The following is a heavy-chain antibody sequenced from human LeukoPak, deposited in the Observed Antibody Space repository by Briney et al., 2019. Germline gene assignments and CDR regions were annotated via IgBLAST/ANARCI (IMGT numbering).Heavy chain of an antibody. Sequence: GGSLRRACAASGFTIDTYSMNWVRQAPRKGLEWVSSISTGSSYMYYADSVKGRFTISRDNAKNSLYLQMDSLTVDDTAVYYCARHDLLSGYYSLDYWGQGTLVTVSS. V-gene: IGHV3-21*06. CDR2: ISTGSSYM. J-gene: IGHJ4*02. CDR1: GFTIDTYS. D-gene: IGHD3-3*01. CDR3: ARHDLLSGYYSLDY.